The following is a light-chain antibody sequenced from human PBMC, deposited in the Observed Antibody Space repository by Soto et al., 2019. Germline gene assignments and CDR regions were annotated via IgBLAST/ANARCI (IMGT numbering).Light chain of an antibody. V-gene: IGLV2-8*01. CDR1: SSGVFAYDA. J-gene: IGLJ1*01. CDR3: ASYAGKSRYV. CDR2: EVN. Sequence: PPSASGSPGQSVTISCTGVSSGVFAYDALLWYQQYPVKAPKLIIFEVNKRPSGVPDRFSGSKSGNTASLTVSGLQAEDEALYYCASYAGKSRYVFGTGTKVTVL.